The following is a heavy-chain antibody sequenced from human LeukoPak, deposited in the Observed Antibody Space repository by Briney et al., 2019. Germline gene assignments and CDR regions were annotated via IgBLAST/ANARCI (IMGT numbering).Heavy chain of an antibody. CDR2: ISGSGGST. Sequence: GASLRLSCAASGFTFSSYAMSWVRQAPGKGLEWVSAISGSGGSTYYADSAKGRFTISRDNSKNTLYLQMNSLRAEDTAVYYCAAEVPAAITYGMDVWGQGTTVTVSS. V-gene: IGHV3-23*01. CDR1: GFTFSSYA. D-gene: IGHD2-2*01. CDR3: AAEVPAAITYGMDV. J-gene: IGHJ6*02.